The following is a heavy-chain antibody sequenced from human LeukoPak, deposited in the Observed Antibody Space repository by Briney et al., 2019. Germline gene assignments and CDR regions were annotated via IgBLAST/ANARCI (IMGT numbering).Heavy chain of an antibody. D-gene: IGHD3-22*01. V-gene: IGHV3-30-3*01. J-gene: IGHJ4*02. CDR1: GFTFSSYA. Sequence: GGSLRLSCAASGFTFSSYAMHWVRQAPGKGLEWVAVISYDGSNKYYADSVKGRFTISRDNSKNTLYLQMNNLRAEDTAVYYCARDNYYDSSGYYDYWGQGTLVTVSS. CDR2: ISYDGSNK. CDR3: ARDNYYDSSGYYDY.